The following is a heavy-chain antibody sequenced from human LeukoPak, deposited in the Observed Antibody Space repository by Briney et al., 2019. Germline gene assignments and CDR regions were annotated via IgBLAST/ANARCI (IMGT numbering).Heavy chain of an antibody. V-gene: IGHV4-61*02. CDR3: ARSDYDFWSGYYEDY. CDR1: GGSISSGSYY. CDR2: IYTSGST. Sequence: SETLSLTCTVSGGSISSGSYYWSWIRQPAGKGLEWIGRIYTSGSTNYNPSLKSRVTISVDTSKNQFSLKLSSVTAADTAVYYCARSDYDFWSGYYEDYWGQGTLVTVSS. D-gene: IGHD3-3*01. J-gene: IGHJ4*02.